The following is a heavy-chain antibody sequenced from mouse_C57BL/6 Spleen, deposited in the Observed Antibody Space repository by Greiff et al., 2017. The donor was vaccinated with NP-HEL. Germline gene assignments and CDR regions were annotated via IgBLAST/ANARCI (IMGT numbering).Heavy chain of an antibody. CDR2: INPSNGGT. J-gene: IGHJ3*01. CDR3: ARPSPYYYGSSPAWFAY. CDR1: GYTFTSYW. V-gene: IGHV1-53*01. D-gene: IGHD1-1*01. Sequence: QVQLQQPGTELVKPGASVKLSCKASGYTFTSYWMHWVKQRPGQGLEWIGNINPSNGGTNYNEKFKSKATLTVDKSSSTAYMQLSSLTSEDSAVYYCARPSPYYYGSSPAWFAYRGQGTLVTVSA.